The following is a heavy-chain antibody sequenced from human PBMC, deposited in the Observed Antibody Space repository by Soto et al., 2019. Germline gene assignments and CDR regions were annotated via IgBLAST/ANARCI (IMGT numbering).Heavy chain of an antibody. CDR2: INHSGST. CDR3: ARVDGYSGYLGAFDI. CDR1: GGSFSGYY. Sequence: SETLSLTCAVYGGSFSGYYWSWIRQPPGKGLEWIGEINHSGSTNYNPSLKSRVTISVDTSKNQFSLKLSSVTAADTAVYYCARVDGYSGYLGAFDIWGQGTMVTVSS. V-gene: IGHV4-34*01. J-gene: IGHJ3*02. D-gene: IGHD5-12*01.